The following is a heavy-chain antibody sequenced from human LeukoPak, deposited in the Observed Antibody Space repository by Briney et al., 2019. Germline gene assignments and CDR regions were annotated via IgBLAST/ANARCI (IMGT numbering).Heavy chain of an antibody. D-gene: IGHD3-22*01. V-gene: IGHV4-34*01. CDR3: ARGREYYDSSGYFY. CDR2: INHSGST. CDR1: GGSFSGYY. Sequence: SETLSLTCAVYGGSFSGYYWSWIRQPPGKGLEWIGEINHSGSTNYSPSLKSRVTISVDTSKNQFSLKLSSVTAADTAVYYCARGREYYDSSGYFYWGQGTLVTVSS. J-gene: IGHJ4*02.